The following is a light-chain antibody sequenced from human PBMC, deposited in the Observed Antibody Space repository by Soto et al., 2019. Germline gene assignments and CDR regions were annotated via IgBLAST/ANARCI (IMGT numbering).Light chain of an antibody. V-gene: IGLV2-14*01. CDR3: SSYTSSSTFYV. CDR2: EVS. J-gene: IGLJ1*01. Sequence: QSVLTQPASVSGSPGQSITISCTGTSSDVGGYNYVSWYQQHPGKAPKLMIYEVSNRPSGVSNRFSGSKSGNTASLTISGLQAEDEADYYCSSYTSSSTFYVFENGTKVTVL. CDR1: SSDVGGYNY.